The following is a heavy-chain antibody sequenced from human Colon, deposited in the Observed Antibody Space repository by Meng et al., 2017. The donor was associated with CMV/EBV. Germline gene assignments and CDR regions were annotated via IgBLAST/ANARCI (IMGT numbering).Heavy chain of an antibody. J-gene: IGHJ6*02. D-gene: IGHD5-12*01. Sequence: GESLKISCAASGFTFSSYGMNWVRQAPGRGLEWVASIVTTGSAVYYADSVKGRFTISRDNAKNSLYLQMSSLRAEDTAVYYCAREKRGYSGYNYYGMDVWGQGTTVTVSS. CDR1: GFTFSSYG. CDR2: IVTTGSAV. V-gene: IGHV3-21*01. CDR3: AREKRGYSGYNYYGMDV.